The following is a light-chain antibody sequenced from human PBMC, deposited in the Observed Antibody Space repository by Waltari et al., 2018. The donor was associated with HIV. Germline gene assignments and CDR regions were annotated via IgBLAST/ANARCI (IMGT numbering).Light chain of an antibody. CDR1: SSPIGSHS. Sequence: QCVMTQPPSASGTPGHSVTSSCYGPSSPIGSHSVYGYQQLTGEAPKLLIYRNNQRPAGVPDRFSGSKSGTSASLASSGLRTEDEADYYCAAWDDILREVFGGGTKLTVL. J-gene: IGLJ3*02. CDR3: AAWDDILREV. CDR2: RNN. V-gene: IGLV1-47*01.